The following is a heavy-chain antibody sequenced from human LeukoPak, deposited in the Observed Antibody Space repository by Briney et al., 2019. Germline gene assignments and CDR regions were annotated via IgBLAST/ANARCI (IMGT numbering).Heavy chain of an antibody. CDR3: ARGTTISAYYGMDV. V-gene: IGHV3-7*01. CDR2: IKQDGSEK. Sequence: PGGSLRLSCAASGFTFSSYWMSWVRQAPGKGLERVANIKQDGSEKYYVDSVKGRFTISRDNAKNSLYLQMNSLRAEDTAVYYCARGTTISAYYGMDVWGQGTTVTVSS. J-gene: IGHJ6*02. CDR1: GFTFSSYW. D-gene: IGHD1-1*01.